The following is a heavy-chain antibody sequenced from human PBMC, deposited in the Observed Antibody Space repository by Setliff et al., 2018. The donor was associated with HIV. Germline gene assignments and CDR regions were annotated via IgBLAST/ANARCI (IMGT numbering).Heavy chain of an antibody. D-gene: IGHD2-2*01. Sequence: PGESLKISCQCSGYNFVDYSIAWVRQVPGKGLEWMGIIYPVDSETRYSPSFQGQVTISADKSINTAYLQWTTLKASDSAMYYCARPKGNDYAGSGFDNWGQGTLVTVSS. V-gene: IGHV5-51*01. CDR1: GYNFVDYS. CDR3: ARPKGNDYAGSGFDN. J-gene: IGHJ4*02. CDR2: IYPVDSET.